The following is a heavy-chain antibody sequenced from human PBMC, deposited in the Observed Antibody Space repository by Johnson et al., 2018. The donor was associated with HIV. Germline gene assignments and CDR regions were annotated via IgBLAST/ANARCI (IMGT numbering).Heavy chain of an antibody. CDR3: AREPSIAAAWRYGAFDI. V-gene: IGHV3-30*03. CDR1: GFTVSSNC. CDR2: ISDDVNNK. D-gene: IGHD6-13*01. J-gene: IGHJ3*02. Sequence: QMQLVESGGVVVQPGGSLRLSCAASGFTVSSNCMTWVRQAPGKGLEWVAIISDDVNNKYYADSVKGRFTISRDNSKNTLYLQMNSLRAEDTALYYWAREPSIAAAWRYGAFDIGGKGTMVSVSS.